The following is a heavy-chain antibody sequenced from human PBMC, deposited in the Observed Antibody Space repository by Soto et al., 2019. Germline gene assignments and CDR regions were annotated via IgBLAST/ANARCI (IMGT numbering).Heavy chain of an antibody. Sequence: HPGGSLRLSCAASGFTFDDYAMHWVRQAPGKGLGWVSGISWNSGSIGYADSVKGRFTISRDNAKSSLYLQMNSLRAEDTALYYCAKDTFEGYYYDSSGYYLSTPAAFDIWGQGTMVTASS. CDR1: GFTFDDYA. CDR3: AKDTFEGYYYDSSGYYLSTPAAFDI. J-gene: IGHJ3*02. CDR2: ISWNSGSI. V-gene: IGHV3-9*01. D-gene: IGHD3-22*01.